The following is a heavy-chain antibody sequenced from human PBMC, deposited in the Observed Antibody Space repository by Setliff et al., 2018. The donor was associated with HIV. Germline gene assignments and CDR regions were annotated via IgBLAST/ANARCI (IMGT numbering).Heavy chain of an antibody. V-gene: IGHV3-23*01. J-gene: IGHJ6*04. Sequence: PGESLKISCAASGFTVSSNYMSWVRQAPGKGLEWVSGISGSGGNTYYADSVKGRFTISRDNSKNTLYLQMNSLRAEDTAVYYCAKGRSGDSSSWYEVGLFAYWGKGTTVTVSS. CDR1: GFTVSSNY. CDR2: ISGSGGNT. D-gene: IGHD6-13*01. CDR3: AKGRSGDSSSWYEVGLFAY.